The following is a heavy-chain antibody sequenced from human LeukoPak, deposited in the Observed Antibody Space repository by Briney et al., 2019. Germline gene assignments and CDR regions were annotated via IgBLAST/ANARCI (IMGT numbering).Heavy chain of an antibody. CDR3: ARHIGGGIEDMDV. J-gene: IGHJ6*03. CDR2: IYVTGT. CDR1: GGPIGTYY. Sequence: SDTLSLPCTVSGGPIGTYYWSWVRQSPGTGLEWIGYIYVTGTRYNPYLQSRVTISVDRPRNQFFLTVTYVTAADTAVYYCARHIGGGIEDMDVWGRGTKVTVSS. D-gene: IGHD3-16*02. V-gene: IGHV4-59*08.